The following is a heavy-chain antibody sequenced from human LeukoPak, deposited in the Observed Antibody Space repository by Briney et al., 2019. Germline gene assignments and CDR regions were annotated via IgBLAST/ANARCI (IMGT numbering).Heavy chain of an antibody. J-gene: IGHJ4*02. CDR2: IYYSGST. CDR1: GGSISSYY. D-gene: IGHD3-9*01. Sequence: SETLSLTCTVSGGSISSYYWSWIRQPPGKGLEWIGYIYYSGSTNYNPSLKSRVTISVDTSKNQFSLKLSSVTATDTAVYYCARHHLYYDILTGYSYYYFDYWGQGTLVTVSS. CDR3: ARHHLYYDILTGYSYYYFDY. V-gene: IGHV4-59*08.